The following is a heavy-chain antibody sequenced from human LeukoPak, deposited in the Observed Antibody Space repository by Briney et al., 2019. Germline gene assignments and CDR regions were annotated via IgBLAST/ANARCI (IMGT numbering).Heavy chain of an antibody. CDR3: ATEGDIAARHYVEFGY. D-gene: IGHD6-6*01. CDR1: GYTLTELS. J-gene: IGHJ4*02. CDR2: FDPEDGET. V-gene: IGHV1-24*01. Sequence: ASVKVFCKVSGYTLTELSMHWVRQAPGKGLEWMGGFDPEDGETIYAQKFQGRVTMTEDTSTDTAYMELSSLRSEDTAVYYCATEGDIAARHYVEFGYWGQGTLVTVSS.